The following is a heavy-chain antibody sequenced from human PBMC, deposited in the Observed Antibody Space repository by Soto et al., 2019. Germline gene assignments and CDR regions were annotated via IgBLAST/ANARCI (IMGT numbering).Heavy chain of an antibody. CDR1: GYTYNNYW. CDR2: IYPGDSDT. J-gene: IGHJ5*02. D-gene: IGHD2-2*01. CDR3: ARRAYCSSSTCHGGRGANWFDP. Sequence: GESLKISCKGSGYTYNNYWIGWVRQMAGKGLEWMGIIYPGDSDTRYSPSFQGQVTISADKSISTVYLQWSSLKATDTAMYYCARRAYCSSSTCHGGRGANWFDPWGQGTLVTVSS. V-gene: IGHV5-51*01.